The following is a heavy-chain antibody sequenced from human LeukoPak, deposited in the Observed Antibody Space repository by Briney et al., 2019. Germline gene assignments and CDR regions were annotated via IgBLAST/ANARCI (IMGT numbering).Heavy chain of an antibody. CDR3: ARVPAGLVYAPTDY. D-gene: IGHD2-8*01. Sequence: GGSLRLSCAASGFTFSSYSMNWVRQAPGKGLEWVSSISSSSSYIYYADSVKGRFTISRDNAKNSLYLQMDSLRAEDTALYYCARVPAGLVYAPTDYWGQGTLVTVSS. J-gene: IGHJ4*02. CDR1: GFTFSSYS. CDR2: ISSSSSYI. V-gene: IGHV3-21*01.